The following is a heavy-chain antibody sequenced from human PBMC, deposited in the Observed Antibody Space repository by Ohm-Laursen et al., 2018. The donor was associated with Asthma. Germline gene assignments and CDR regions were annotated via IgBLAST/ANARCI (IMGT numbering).Heavy chain of an antibody. CDR2: ISTASTFI. V-gene: IGHV3-21*01. CDR1: GYTFSRYS. CDR3: ARIGPEWELPGREYSVRH. D-gene: IGHD1-26*01. J-gene: IGHJ1*01. Sequence: GSLRLSCTASGYTFSRYSIHWVRQAPGKGLEWVASISTASTFIYYADSVRGRFTTSRDNAKNLVFLQMNDVRVEDTALYYCARIGPEWELPGREYSVRHWGQGTLVTGSS.